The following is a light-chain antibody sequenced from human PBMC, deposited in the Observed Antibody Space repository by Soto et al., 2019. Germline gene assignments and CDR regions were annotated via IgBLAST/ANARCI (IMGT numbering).Light chain of an antibody. Sequence: DIVLTQSPGTLSLSPGEKATLSCRASQSVTSNYLAWYQQKPGQAPRLLINGASGRATGIPDRFSGSGSGTEFTPTISSLQSEDFAVYYCQHYNNWPWTFGQVTKADIK. CDR3: QHYNNWPWT. CDR1: QSVTSN. J-gene: IGKJ1*01. V-gene: IGKV3D-15*01. CDR2: GAS.